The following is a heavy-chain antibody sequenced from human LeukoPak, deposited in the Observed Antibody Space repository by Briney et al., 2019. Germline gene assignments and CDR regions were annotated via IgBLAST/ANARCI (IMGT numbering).Heavy chain of an antibody. J-gene: IGHJ4*02. D-gene: IGHD6-13*01. CDR3: AKAGYGSSSQKTFYY. CDR1: GFTFSSYA. CDR2: ISGSGGST. V-gene: IGHV3-23*01. Sequence: GGSLRLSCAASGFTFSSYAMSWVRQAPGKGLEWVSAISGSGGSTYYADSVKGRFTISRDNSKNTLYLQMNSLRAEDTAVYYCAKAGYGSSSQKTFYYWGQGTLVTVSS.